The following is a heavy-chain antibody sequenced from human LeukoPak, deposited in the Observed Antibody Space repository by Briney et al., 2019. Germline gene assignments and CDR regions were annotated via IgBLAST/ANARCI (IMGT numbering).Heavy chain of an antibody. J-gene: IGHJ4*02. CDR1: GFTFSSYW. CDR3: ARDGYGSGSHDY. Sequence: PGGSLRLSCAASGFTFSSYWMSWVRQAPGKGLEWVANIKQDGSEKFHVDSVTGRFTISRDNAKNSLCLQLSSLRAEDTAVYYCARDGYGSGSHDYWGQGTLATVSS. CDR2: IKQDGSEK. V-gene: IGHV3-7*04. D-gene: IGHD3-10*01.